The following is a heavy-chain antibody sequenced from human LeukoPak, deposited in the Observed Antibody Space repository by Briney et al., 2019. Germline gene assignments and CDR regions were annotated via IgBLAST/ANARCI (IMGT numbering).Heavy chain of an antibody. CDR1: GGSISSGDYY. CDR2: IYYSGST. V-gene: IGHV4-30-4*08. J-gene: IGHJ5*02. Sequence: PSQTLSLTCIVSGGSISSGDYYWSWIRQPPGKGLEWIGYIYYSGSTYYNPSLKSRVTISVDTSKNQFSLKLSSVTAADTAVYYCARDHSTNWFDPWGQGTLVTVSS. CDR3: ARDHSTNWFDP.